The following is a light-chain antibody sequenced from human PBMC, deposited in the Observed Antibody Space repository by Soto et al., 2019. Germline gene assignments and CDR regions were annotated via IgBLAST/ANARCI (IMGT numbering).Light chain of an antibody. CDR3: QVWESSIDHYV. J-gene: IGLJ1*01. Sequence: SYELTQPPSVSVAPGKTARITCGGNNIGSKSVHWYQLKPGQAPVLVIYYDSDRPSGIPERFSGSNSGNTATLTISRVEAGDEADYCCQVWESSIDHYVFGTGTKLTVL. CDR1: NIGSKS. CDR2: YDS. V-gene: IGLV3-21*01.